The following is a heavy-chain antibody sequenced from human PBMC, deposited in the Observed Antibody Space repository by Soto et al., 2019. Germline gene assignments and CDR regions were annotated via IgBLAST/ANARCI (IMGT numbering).Heavy chain of an antibody. Sequence: PGGSLRLSCAASGVTFSSYAMHWVRQAPGKGLEWVAVISYDGSNKYYADSVKGRFTISRDNSKNTLYLQMNSLRDEDTAVYYCARDKSTRITIFGVVIKGAVYYYGMDVGGQGTTVTVSS. CDR3: ARDKSTRITIFGVVIKGAVYYYGMDV. CDR1: GVTFSSYA. J-gene: IGHJ6*02. V-gene: IGHV3-30-3*01. D-gene: IGHD3-3*01. CDR2: ISYDGSNK.